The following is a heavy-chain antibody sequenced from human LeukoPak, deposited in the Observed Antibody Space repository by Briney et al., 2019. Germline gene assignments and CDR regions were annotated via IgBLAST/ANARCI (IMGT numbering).Heavy chain of an antibody. J-gene: IGHJ6*03. V-gene: IGHV3-23*01. CDR1: GFTFSSYG. Sequence: GGSLRLSCAASGFTFSSYGMSWVRQAPGKGLEWVSGISGSGGSTYYADSVKGRFTISRDNSKNTLYLQMNSLRAEDTAVYYCAKKAVDCSSTSCPVKNYYYYMDGWGKGTTVTISS. CDR3: AKKAVDCSSTSCPVKNYYYYMDG. CDR2: ISGSGGST. D-gene: IGHD2-2*01.